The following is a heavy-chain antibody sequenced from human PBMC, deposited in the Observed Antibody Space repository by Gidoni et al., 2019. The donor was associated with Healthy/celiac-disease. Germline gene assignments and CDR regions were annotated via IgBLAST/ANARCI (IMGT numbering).Heavy chain of an antibody. Sequence: QVQLQQWGAGLLKPSETLSLTCAVYGGSFSGYYWSWTRQPPGKGLEWIGEINHSGSTNYNPSLKSRVTISVDTSKNQFSLKLSSVTAADTAVYYCARGQLGIAARPRPEKAWRGVDYWGQGTLVTVSS. CDR1: GGSFSGYY. D-gene: IGHD6-6*01. V-gene: IGHV4-34*01. CDR2: INHSGST. CDR3: ARGQLGIAARPRPEKAWRGVDY. J-gene: IGHJ4*02.